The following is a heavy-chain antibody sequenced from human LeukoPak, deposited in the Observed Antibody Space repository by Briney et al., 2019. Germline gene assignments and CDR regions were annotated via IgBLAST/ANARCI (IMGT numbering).Heavy chain of an antibody. CDR3: ARDLIVVIPAASDV. J-gene: IGHJ6*04. V-gene: IGHV3-7*01. CDR2: IKQDGSEK. D-gene: IGHD2-2*01. CDR1: GFTFSSYW. Sequence: PGGSLRLSCAASGFTFSSYWMSWVRQAPGKGLEWVANIKQDGSEKYYVDSVKGRLTISRDNAKNSLYLQMNSLRAEDTAVYYCARDLIVVIPAASDVWGKGTTVTVSS.